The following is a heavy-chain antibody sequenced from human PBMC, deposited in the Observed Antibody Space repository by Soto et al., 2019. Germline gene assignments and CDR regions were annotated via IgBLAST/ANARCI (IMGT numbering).Heavy chain of an antibody. CDR1: GYTFTRYG. V-gene: IGHV1-18*01. CDR3: ATNGQPPYYYYGLDV. Sequence: QGQLVQSGAEVKMPGASVKVSCKASGYTFTRYGISWVRQAPGQGLEWMGWISGYNGDANYAQSFQGRVSMPIDTSTTTAYMELRTLTPDDTAVYYCATNGQPPYYYYGLDVWGQGTTVTVSS. D-gene: IGHD2-8*01. J-gene: IGHJ6*02. CDR2: ISGYNGDA.